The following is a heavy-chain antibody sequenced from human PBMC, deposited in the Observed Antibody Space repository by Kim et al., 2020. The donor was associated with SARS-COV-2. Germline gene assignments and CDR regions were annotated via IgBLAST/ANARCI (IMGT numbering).Heavy chain of an antibody. J-gene: IGHJ3*02. CDR3: AKYDKWAIVTSGASNSGNDAFDI. Sequence: GGSLRLSCAASGFTFSSYAMGWVRQAQGKGLEWDSTISGSGSSTYYSDSVKGRFTISGDSSKNTLLLQMNSRRAEDTAVDYCAKYDKWAIVTSGASNSGNDAFDIWGQGTMVTVSS. D-gene: IGHD1-26*01. V-gene: IGHV3-23*01. CDR1: GFTFSSYA. CDR2: ISGSGSST.